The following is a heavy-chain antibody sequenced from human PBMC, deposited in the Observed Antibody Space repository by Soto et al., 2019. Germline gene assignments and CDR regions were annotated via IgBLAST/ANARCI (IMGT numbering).Heavy chain of an antibody. V-gene: IGHV1-69*08. J-gene: IGHJ4*02. CDR1: GGTFSSYT. D-gene: IGHD3-10*01. Sequence: QVQLVQSGAEVKKPGSSVKVSCKASGGTFSSYTISWVRQAPGQGLEWMGRIIPILGIANYAQKFQGRVTITADKSTSTAYMELSSLRSEDTAVYYCARDKGVLWFGELLYGGFDYWGQGTLVTVSS. CDR2: IIPILGIA. CDR3: ARDKGVLWFGELLYGGFDY.